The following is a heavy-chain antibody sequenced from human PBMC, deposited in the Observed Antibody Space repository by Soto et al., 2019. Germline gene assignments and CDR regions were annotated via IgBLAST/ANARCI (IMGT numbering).Heavy chain of an antibody. V-gene: IGHV4-39*01. Sequence: QLQLQESGPGLVKPSETLSLTCTVSGGSISSSSYYWGWIRQPPGKGLEWIGSIYYSGSTYYNPSLKSRVTISVDTSKNQFSLKLSSVTAADTAVYYCARRGYCSGGSCYSLSWFDPWGQGTLVTVSS. CDR1: GGSISSSSYY. CDR3: ARRGYCSGGSCYSLSWFDP. D-gene: IGHD2-15*01. CDR2: IYYSGST. J-gene: IGHJ5*02.